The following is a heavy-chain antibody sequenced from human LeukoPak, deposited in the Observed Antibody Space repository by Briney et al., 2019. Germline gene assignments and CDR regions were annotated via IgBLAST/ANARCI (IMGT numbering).Heavy chain of an antibody. J-gene: IGHJ4*02. Sequence: GGSLRLSCAASRFTFSKYWMSWVRQAPGKGLEWVANIKQDGSEKYYVDSVKGRFTISRDNAKNSLYLEMNSLRAEDTAVYYCAKVQFADYYDSSGHDYWGQGTLVTVSS. V-gene: IGHV3-7*01. CDR1: RFTFSKYW. CDR2: IKQDGSEK. D-gene: IGHD3-22*01. CDR3: AKVQFADYYDSSGHDY.